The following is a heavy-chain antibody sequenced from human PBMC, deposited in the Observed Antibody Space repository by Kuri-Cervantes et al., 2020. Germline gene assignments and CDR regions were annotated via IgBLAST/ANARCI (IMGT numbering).Heavy chain of an antibody. CDR1: SGSIISYY. J-gene: IGHJ4*02. V-gene: IGHV4-59*01. CDR3: ARQMGVDDCGDYYPIDY. Sequence: GSLRLSCTVSSGSIISYYWSWVRQPPGKGLEWIGSIYYSGSTYYNPSLKSRVTISVDMSKNQFSLKLSSVTAADTAVYYCARQMGVDDCGDYYPIDYWGQGTLVTVSS. CDR2: IYYSGST. D-gene: IGHD4-17*01.